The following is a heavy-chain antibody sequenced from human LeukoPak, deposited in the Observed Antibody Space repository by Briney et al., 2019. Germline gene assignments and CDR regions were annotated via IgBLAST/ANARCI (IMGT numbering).Heavy chain of an antibody. V-gene: IGHV3-11*01. Sequence: PGGSLRLSCAASGFTFSNYYMSWIRQAPGKGLEWVSYISSSGSTIYYADSVKGRFTISRDNAKNSLYLQMNSLRAEDTAVYYCARSPDDYGLGVDFDYWGQGTLVTVSS. J-gene: IGHJ4*02. CDR2: ISSSGSTI. CDR1: GFTFSNYY. CDR3: ARSPDDYGLGVDFDY. D-gene: IGHD4-17*01.